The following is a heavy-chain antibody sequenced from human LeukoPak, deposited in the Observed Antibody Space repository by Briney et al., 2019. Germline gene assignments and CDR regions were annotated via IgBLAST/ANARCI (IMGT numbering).Heavy chain of an antibody. CDR3: ARAQPPSVWGSYPRYFVC. D-gene: IGHD3-16*01. CDR1: GGSISGYY. CDR2: ICYSGST. J-gene: IGHJ4*02. V-gene: IGHV4-59*01. Sequence: SETLSLTCIVSGGSISGYYWNWVRQPPGKGLEWVGYICYSGSTNYNSSLQSRVTVSLDTSKNQFSLKLSSVTAADTAVYYCARAQPPSVWGSYPRYFVCWGQGTLVTVSS.